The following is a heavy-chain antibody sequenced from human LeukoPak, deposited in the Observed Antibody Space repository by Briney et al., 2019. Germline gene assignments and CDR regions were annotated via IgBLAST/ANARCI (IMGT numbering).Heavy chain of an antibody. CDR2: ISSGGSAI. J-gene: IGHJ4*02. CDR1: GFTFSSSD. CDR3: ARVPSDY. V-gene: IGHV3-48*03. Sequence: GGSLRLSCAASGFTFSSSDMSWVRQAPGKGLEWVSYISSGGSAIYYADSVKGRFTISRDNAKNSLYLQMNSLRAEDTAVYYCARVPSDYWGQGTLVTVSS.